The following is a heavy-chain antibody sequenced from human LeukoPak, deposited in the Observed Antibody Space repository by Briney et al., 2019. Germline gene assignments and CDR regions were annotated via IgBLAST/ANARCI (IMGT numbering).Heavy chain of an antibody. CDR2: IRYDGSNT. J-gene: IGHJ4*02. Sequence: PGGSLRLSCAASGFTFSSFALSWVRQAPGKGLEWVAFIRYDGSNTYYADSVKGRFTISRDNAKNSLYLQMNSLRAEDTAVYYCARDLRVGIAVAGTAPYWGQGTLVTVSS. CDR3: ARDLRVGIAVAGTAPY. CDR1: GFTFSSFA. D-gene: IGHD6-19*01. V-gene: IGHV3-30*02.